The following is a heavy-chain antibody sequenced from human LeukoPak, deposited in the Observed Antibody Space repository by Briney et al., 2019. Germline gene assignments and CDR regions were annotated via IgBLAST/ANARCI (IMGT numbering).Heavy chain of an antibody. Sequence: GGSLRLSCAASGFTFSSSAMSWVRQAPGKGLEWVSAIRNNGGYTYYADSVQGRFTISRDNSKSTLCLQMNSLRAEDTAVYYCAKQLGYCSDGSCYFPYWGQGTLATVSS. V-gene: IGHV3-23*01. J-gene: IGHJ4*02. CDR1: GFTFSSSA. CDR2: IRNNGGYT. CDR3: AKQLGYCSDGSCYFPY. D-gene: IGHD2-15*01.